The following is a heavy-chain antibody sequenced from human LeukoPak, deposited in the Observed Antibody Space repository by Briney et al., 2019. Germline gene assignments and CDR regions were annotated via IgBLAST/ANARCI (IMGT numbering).Heavy chain of an antibody. Sequence: SETLSLTCTVSGDSVNSGAYYWSWLRQPAGKEPEWIGRIYPLETTNYNPSLKSRVAISVDTSKNQFSLKLSSVTAADTAVYYCAREIVAGLGVSFDIWGQGTMVTVSS. CDR1: GDSVNSGAYY. D-gene: IGHD6-19*01. CDR3: AREIVAGLGVSFDI. J-gene: IGHJ3*02. V-gene: IGHV4-61*02. CDR2: IYPLETT.